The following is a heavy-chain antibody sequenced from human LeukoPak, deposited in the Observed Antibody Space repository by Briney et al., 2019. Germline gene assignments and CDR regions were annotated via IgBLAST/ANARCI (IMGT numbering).Heavy chain of an antibody. CDR2: MSGGGGGT. CDR1: GFTFSSYA. D-gene: IGHD6-19*01. J-gene: IGHJ4*02. V-gene: IGHV3-23*01. CDR3: AKRASANKGALAGYYFDY. Sequence: AGSLRLSCAASGFTFSSYAMNWVRQAPGKGLEWVSAMSGGGGGTYYAGSMKGRFTISGDNSKNTLYLQMNSLRAEDTAVYYCAKRASANKGALAGYYFDYWGQGTLVTVSS.